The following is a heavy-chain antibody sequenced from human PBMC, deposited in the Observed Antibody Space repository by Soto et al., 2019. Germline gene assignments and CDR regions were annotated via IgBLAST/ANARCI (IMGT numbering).Heavy chain of an antibody. CDR2: INSDGSST. V-gene: IGHV3-74*01. Sequence: GGSLRLSCAASGFAFSSYWMHWVRQAPGKGLVWVSRINSDGSSTSYADSVKGRFTISRDNAKNTLYLQMNSLRAEDTAVYYCFCADYDILTGYYRYNWFDPCGQGTLVTVSS. D-gene: IGHD3-9*01. CDR3: FCADYDILTGYYRYNWFDP. J-gene: IGHJ5*02. CDR1: GFAFSSYW.